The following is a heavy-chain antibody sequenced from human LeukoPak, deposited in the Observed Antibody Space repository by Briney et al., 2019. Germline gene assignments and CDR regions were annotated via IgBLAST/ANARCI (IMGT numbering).Heavy chain of an antibody. CDR2: IYYSGST. J-gene: IGHJ6*02. Sequence: SETLSLTCTVSGGSISSSSYYWGWIRQPPGKGLEWIGSIYYSGSTYYNPSLESRVTISVDTSKNQFSLKLSSVTAADTAVYYCASLLWFGDSYYYGMDVWGQGTTVTVSS. CDR1: GGSISSSSYY. D-gene: IGHD3-10*01. V-gene: IGHV4-39*01. CDR3: ASLLWFGDSYYYGMDV.